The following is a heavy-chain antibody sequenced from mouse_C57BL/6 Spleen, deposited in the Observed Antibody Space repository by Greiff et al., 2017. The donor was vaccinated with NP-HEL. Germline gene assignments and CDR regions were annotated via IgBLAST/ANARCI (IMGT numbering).Heavy chain of an antibody. CDR3: ARAVDYYGSSPLDY. V-gene: IGHV1-69*01. Sequence: QVQLKQPGAELVMPGASVKLSCKASGYTFTSYWMHWVKQRPGQGLEWIGEIDPSDSYTNYNQKFKGKSTLTVDKSSSTAYMQLSSLTSEDSAVYYCARAVDYYGSSPLDYWGQGTTLTVSS. CDR2: IDPSDSYT. D-gene: IGHD1-1*01. CDR1: GYTFTSYW. J-gene: IGHJ2*01.